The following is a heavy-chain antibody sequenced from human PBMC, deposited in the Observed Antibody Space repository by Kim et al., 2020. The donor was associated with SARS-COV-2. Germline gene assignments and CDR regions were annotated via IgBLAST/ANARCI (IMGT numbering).Heavy chain of an antibody. D-gene: IGHD2-8*01. CDR1: GFPLSTYW. J-gene: IGHJ5*02. V-gene: IGHV3-74*01. CDR2: IKSDGSSI. CDR3: ARDSDRNGYSWFDP. Sequence: GGSLRLSCAASGFPLSTYWMHWLRQAPGKGLVWVSRIKSDGSSIRYADSVKGRFTISRDNAKNMLYLQMNSLRGEDTAVYYCARDSDRNGYSWFDPWGQGTLVTVSS.